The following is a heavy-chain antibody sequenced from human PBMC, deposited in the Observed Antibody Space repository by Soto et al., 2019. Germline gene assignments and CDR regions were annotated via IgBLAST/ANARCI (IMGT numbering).Heavy chain of an antibody. Sequence: PEGSLRLSCAASGSTFSSYSMNWVRQAPGKGLEWVSSISSSSSYIYYADSVKGRFTISRDNPKNTLYLQMNSLRAEDTAVYYCVNCGTYGPHGFEHWGQGTLLTV. D-gene: IGHD2-21*01. CDR1: GSTFSSYS. V-gene: IGHV3-21*01. J-gene: IGHJ4*02. CDR3: VNCGTYGPHGFEH. CDR2: ISSSSSYI.